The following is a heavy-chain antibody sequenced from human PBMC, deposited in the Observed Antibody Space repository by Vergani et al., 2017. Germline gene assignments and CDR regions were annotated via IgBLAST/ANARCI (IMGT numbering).Heavy chain of an antibody. D-gene: IGHD3-3*01. V-gene: IGHV3-30*03. CDR1: GFTFSSYG. CDR2: ISYDGSNK. J-gene: IGHJ6*02. Sequence: QVQLVESGGGVVQPGRSLRLSCAASGFTFSSYGMHWVRQAPGKGLEWVAVISYDGSNKYYADSVKGRFTISRDNSKNTLYLQMNSLRAEDTAVYYCARNPTYYDFWSGYSTSYYYYYGMYVWGQGP. CDR3: ARNPTYYDFWSGYSTSYYYYYGMYV.